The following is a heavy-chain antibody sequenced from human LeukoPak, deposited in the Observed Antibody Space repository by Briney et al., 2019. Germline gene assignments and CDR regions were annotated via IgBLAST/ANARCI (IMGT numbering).Heavy chain of an antibody. V-gene: IGHV1-69*05. Sequence: SVKVSCKASGGTFSSYAISWVRQAPGQGLEWMGRIIPIFGTANYAQKFQGRVTITTDESTSTAYMELSSLRSEDTAVYYCARLTRRDFTVTPEDYWGQGTLVTVSS. J-gene: IGHJ4*02. D-gene: IGHD4-17*01. CDR2: IIPIFGTA. CDR1: GGTFSSYA. CDR3: ARLTRRDFTVTPEDY.